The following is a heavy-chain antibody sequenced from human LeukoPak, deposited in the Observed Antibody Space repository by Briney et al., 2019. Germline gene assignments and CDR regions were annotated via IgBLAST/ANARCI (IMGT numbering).Heavy chain of an antibody. CDR2: ISYDGTDK. Sequence: GGSLRLSCAASGFTFTTFPMHWVRQPPGKGLEWVAVISYDGTDKYYADSVKGRFTISRDNSKSTLYLQMDSLRAEDTAVYYCAGPNSMAGTHYFHYWGQGTLVTVSS. J-gene: IGHJ4*02. CDR1: GFTFTTFP. D-gene: IGHD6-19*01. CDR3: AGPNSMAGTHYFHY. V-gene: IGHV3-30*04.